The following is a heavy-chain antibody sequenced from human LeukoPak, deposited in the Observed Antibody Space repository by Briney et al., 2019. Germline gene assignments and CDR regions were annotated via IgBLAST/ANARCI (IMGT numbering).Heavy chain of an antibody. D-gene: IGHD4-23*01. CDR2: ISSSGSYI. CDR1: GFTFSSYS. J-gene: IGHJ3*02. CDR3: AYFKDGTYGGNPDDAFDI. Sequence: PGGSLRLSCAASGFTFSSYSMNWVRQAPGKGLEWVSSISSSGSYIYYADSVKGRFTISRDNAKNSLYLQMNSLRAEDTAVYYCAYFKDGTYGGNPDDAFDIWGQGTMVTVSS. V-gene: IGHV3-21*01.